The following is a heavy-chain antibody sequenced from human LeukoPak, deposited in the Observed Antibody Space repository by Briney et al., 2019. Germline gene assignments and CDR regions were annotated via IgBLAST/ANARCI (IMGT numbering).Heavy chain of an antibody. CDR1: GFTFSSYS. D-gene: IGHD6-19*01. CDR3: ARGRSGSSGWSADY. J-gene: IGHJ4*02. CDR2: ISSRSSTI. V-gene: IGHV3-48*01. Sequence: GGSLRLSCAASGFTFSSYSMNWVRQAPGKGLEWVSFISSRSSTIYYADSVKGRFTISRDNSKNTLYLQMNSLRAEDTAVYYCARGRSGSSGWSADYWGQGTLVTVSS.